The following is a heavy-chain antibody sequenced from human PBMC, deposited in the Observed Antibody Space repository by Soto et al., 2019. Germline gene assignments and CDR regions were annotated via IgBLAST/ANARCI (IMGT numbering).Heavy chain of an antibody. Sequence: GGSLRLSCAASGFTFSNAWMNWVRQAPGKGLEWVGRIKSKTDGGTTDYAAPVKGRFTISRDDSKNTLYLQMNSLKTEDTAVYYCTTGYSGYDYLSYAFDIWGQGTMVTVSS. D-gene: IGHD5-12*01. CDR3: TTGYSGYDYLSYAFDI. V-gene: IGHV3-15*07. J-gene: IGHJ3*02. CDR2: IKSKTDGGTT. CDR1: GFTFSNAW.